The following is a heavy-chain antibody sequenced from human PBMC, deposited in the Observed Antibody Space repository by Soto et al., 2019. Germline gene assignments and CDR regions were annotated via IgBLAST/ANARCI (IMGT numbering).Heavy chain of an antibody. CDR1: GFTFSSYS. CDR2: ISSSSSYI. J-gene: IGHJ6*02. V-gene: IGHV3-21*01. D-gene: IGHD2-15*01. Sequence: EVQLVESGGGLVKPGGSLRLSCAASGFTFSSYSMNWVRQAPGKGLEWVSSISSSSSYIYYADSVKGRFTISRDNAKNTPYLQINSRRAADKAVDYCARDQGGELVDCSGGSCYWVGYYYYGMDVWGQGTTVTVSS. CDR3: ARDQGGELVDCSGGSCYWVGYYYYGMDV.